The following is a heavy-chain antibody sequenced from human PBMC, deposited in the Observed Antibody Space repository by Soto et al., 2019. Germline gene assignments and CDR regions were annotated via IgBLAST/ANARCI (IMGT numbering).Heavy chain of an antibody. J-gene: IGHJ4*02. Sequence: VQLVESGGGEVQPGRSLRLSCAASGFTFNTYGMHWVRQAPGKGQEGVAVIWYDGSNKYYEDSVKRRFTISRDNTTNTLYLQVDSLRPYDAPVYYCARDPKTSGAQNWAFHYFDSWGQGTLVTVSS. CDR2: IWYDGSNK. CDR3: ARDPKTSGAQNWAFHYFDS. V-gene: IGHV3-33*01. CDR1: GFTFNTYG. D-gene: IGHD7-27*01.